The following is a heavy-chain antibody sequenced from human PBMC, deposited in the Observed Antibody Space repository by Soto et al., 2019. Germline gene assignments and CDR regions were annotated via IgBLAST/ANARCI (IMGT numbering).Heavy chain of an antibody. V-gene: IGHV3-30*18. CDR2: ISYDGSNK. D-gene: IGHD1-7*01. Sequence: GGSLRLSCAASGFTFSSYGMHWVRQAPGKGLEWVAVISYDGSNKYYADSVQGRFTISRDNSNNTLYLQMNSLRAEDRAVYYCAKEQAGTTASWGKGTMVTVSS. CDR3: AKEQAGTTAS. CDR1: GFTFSSYG. J-gene: IGHJ5*02.